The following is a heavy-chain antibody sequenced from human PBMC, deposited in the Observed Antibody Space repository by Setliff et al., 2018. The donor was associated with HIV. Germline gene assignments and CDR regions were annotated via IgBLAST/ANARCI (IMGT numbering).Heavy chain of an antibody. CDR1: GYSFTTYW. CDR3: ARDYDTSGYPL. Sequence: GESLKISCKGSGYSFTTYWITWVRQMPGKGLEWMAMIYPDDSDTRYSPSFQGQVTLSVDKSINTAYLQWSSLKASDTAMYYCARDYDTSGYPLWGQGTMVPSPQ. CDR2: IYPDDSDT. J-gene: IGHJ3*01. D-gene: IGHD3-22*01. V-gene: IGHV5-51*01.